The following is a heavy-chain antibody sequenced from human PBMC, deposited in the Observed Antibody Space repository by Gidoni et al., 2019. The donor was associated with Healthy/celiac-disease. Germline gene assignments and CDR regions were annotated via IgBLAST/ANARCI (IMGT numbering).Heavy chain of an antibody. D-gene: IGHD6-19*01. CDR3: AKDGQWLVHLDY. J-gene: IGHJ4*02. Sequence: SSYGMHWVRQAPGKGLEWVAVISYDGSNKYYADSVKGRFTISRDNSKNTLYLQMNSLRAEDTAVYYCAKDGQWLVHLDYWGQGTLVTVSS. CDR1: SSYG. V-gene: IGHV3-30*18. CDR2: ISYDGSNK.